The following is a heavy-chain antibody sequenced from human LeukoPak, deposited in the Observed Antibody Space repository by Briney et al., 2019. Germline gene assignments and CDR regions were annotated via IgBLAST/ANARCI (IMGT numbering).Heavy chain of an antibody. V-gene: IGHV1-2*07. CDR1: GYTFNHNY. CDR3: ARVRDYSNSPFNWFDA. CDR2: INPNNPAT. J-gene: IGHJ5*02. D-gene: IGHD6-6*01. Sequence: ASVKVSCKASGYTFNHNYLHWVRQAPGQGLEWMGWINPNNPATHSSHKFQGRVTMTSDSSISAVYLEVNRLKPDDTAVYFCARVRDYSNSPFNWFDAWGQGTLVIVSS.